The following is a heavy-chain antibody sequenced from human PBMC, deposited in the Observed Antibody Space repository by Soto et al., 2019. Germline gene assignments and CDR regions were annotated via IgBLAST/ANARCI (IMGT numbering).Heavy chain of an antibody. CDR1: GYSFTSYW. D-gene: IGHD2-2*01. CDR2: IYPGDSDT. CDR3: VRQMICIITSCYGDPRYYYYYGMDV. V-gene: IGHV5-51*01. Sequence: PGESLKISCKGSGYSFTSYWIGWVRQMPGKGLEWMGIIYPGDSDTRYSPSFQGQVTISADKSISTAYLQWSSLKASDTAIFYCVRQMICIITSCYGDPRYYYYYGMDVWGQGTTVTVSS. J-gene: IGHJ6*02.